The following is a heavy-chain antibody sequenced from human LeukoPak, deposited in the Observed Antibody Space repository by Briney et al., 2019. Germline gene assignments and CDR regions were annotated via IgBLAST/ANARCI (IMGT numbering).Heavy chain of an antibody. V-gene: IGHV1-2*02. CDR3: ARHSSSYLDY. CDR1: GYPFTTYE. J-gene: IGHJ4*02. D-gene: IGHD6-13*01. CDR2: INPDSGGT. Sequence: GASVKVSCKTSGYPFTTYEINWVRQAPGQGLEWMGWINPDSGGTRSAQNFQGGVTMTRDTSITTVYMELSRLGSDDTAVYYCARHSSSYLDYWGQGTLVAVSS.